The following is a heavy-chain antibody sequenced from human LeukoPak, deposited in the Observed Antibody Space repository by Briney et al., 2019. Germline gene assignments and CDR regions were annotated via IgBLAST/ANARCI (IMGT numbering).Heavy chain of an antibody. Sequence: SETLSLTCTVSGDSISSYYWNWIRRPAGKGLEWIGRISASGSTNYNPSLKSRVTMSVDTSKSQFSLRLSSVTAADTAVYYCARGYTGVWYYFDYWGQGTPVTVSS. V-gene: IGHV4-4*07. CDR1: GDSISSYY. CDR3: ARGYTGVWYYFDY. D-gene: IGHD2-2*02. CDR2: ISASGST. J-gene: IGHJ4*02.